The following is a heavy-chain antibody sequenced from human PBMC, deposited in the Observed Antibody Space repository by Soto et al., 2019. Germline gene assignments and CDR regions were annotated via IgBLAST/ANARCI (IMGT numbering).Heavy chain of an antibody. J-gene: IGHJ6*02. D-gene: IGHD1-1*01. V-gene: IGHV3-53*01. CDR1: GFSVSRNY. Sequence: PGGSLRLSCAASGFSVSRNYMNWVRQAPGKGLEWVSVIQSVGRTYYADSVKGRFTISRDISKNTLSLQMNSLRDEDTVVYYCAKGKRNNKYYYSGMDVWGQVTTVTVSS. CDR2: IQSVGRT. CDR3: AKGKRNNKYYYSGMDV.